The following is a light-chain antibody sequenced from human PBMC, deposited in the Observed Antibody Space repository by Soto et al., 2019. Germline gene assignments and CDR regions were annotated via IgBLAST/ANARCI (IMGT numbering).Light chain of an antibody. CDR3: SSYTTSTLVV. V-gene: IGLV2-14*01. J-gene: IGLJ2*01. Sequence: QSVLTQPASVSGSPGQSITISCTGTSSDFGDYNHVSWYQQHPGKAPQLMIYDVSDRPSGVSNRFSGSKTGNTASLTISGLQAGDEADYYCSSYTTSTLVVFGGGTKLTVL. CDR2: DVS. CDR1: SSDFGDYNH.